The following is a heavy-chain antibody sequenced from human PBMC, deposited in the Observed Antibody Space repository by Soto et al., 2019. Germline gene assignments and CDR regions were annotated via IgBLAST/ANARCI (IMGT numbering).Heavy chain of an antibody. Sequence: PSETLSLTCNVSGDSISGYYWNWIRQPPGKGLEWIGYIYYSGSTNYNPSLKSRVTISVDTSKNQFSLKVNSVTAADTAVYYCARGGWSLDYWGQGTLVTVSA. CDR2: IYYSGST. V-gene: IGHV4-59*01. D-gene: IGHD2-15*01. J-gene: IGHJ4*02. CDR3: ARGGWSLDY. CDR1: GDSISGYY.